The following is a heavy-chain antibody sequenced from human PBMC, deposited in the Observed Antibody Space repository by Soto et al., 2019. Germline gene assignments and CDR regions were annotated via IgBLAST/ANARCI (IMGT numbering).Heavy chain of an antibody. CDR1: GGTFSSYA. V-gene: IGHV1-69*13. Sequence: SVKVSCKASGGTFSSYAISWVRQAPGQGLEWMGGIIPIFGTANYAQKFQGRVMITADESTSTAYMELSSLRSEDTAVYYCASYTAMDPGYYYYGMDVWGQGTTVTVSS. D-gene: IGHD5-18*01. J-gene: IGHJ6*02. CDR3: ASYTAMDPGYYYYGMDV. CDR2: IIPIFGTA.